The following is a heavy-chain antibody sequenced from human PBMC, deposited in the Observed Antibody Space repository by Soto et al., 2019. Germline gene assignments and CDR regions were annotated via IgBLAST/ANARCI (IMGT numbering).Heavy chain of an antibody. J-gene: IGHJ6*02. D-gene: IGHD1-26*01. CDR3: ARTRSAWSDYHYYSLDV. Sequence: PGGSLRLSCAASGFTFNGYVMHWVRQGPGNGLEWVAFISYDSTKTYYADSVKGRFTLSRDNSNSALYVQMNSLTGEDTAVYYCARTRSAWSDYHYYSLDVGGQGTTVTVSS. V-gene: IGHV3-30*03. CDR2: ISYDSTKT. CDR1: GFTFNGYV.